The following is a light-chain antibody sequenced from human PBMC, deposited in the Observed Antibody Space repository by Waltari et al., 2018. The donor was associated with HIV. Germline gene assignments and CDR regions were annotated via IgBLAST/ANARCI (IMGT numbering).Light chain of an antibody. CDR2: GAS. V-gene: IGKV3-20*01. Sequence: DIVLTQSPGPLSLSPGERVTLSCRASQSVSSSYLAWYQQKPGQAPRLLLYGASSRATGIPDRFSGSGSGTDFTLTINRLEPEDFAVYYCQQYGSSPRTFGQGTKVEIK. CDR3: QQYGSSPRT. J-gene: IGKJ1*01. CDR1: QSVSSSY.